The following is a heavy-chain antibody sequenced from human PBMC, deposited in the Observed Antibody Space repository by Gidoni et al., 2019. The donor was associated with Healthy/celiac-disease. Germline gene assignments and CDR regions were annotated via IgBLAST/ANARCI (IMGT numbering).Heavy chain of an antibody. V-gene: IGHV5-51*01. CDR2: IYPGDSDT. D-gene: IGHD5-18*01. CDR3: ARVDTAMVFGRDAFDI. J-gene: IGHJ3*02. Sequence: EVQLVQSGAEVKKPGESLKISCKGSGYSFTSYWIGWVRQMPGKGLEWMGIIYPGDSDTRYSPSFQGQVTISADKSISTAYLQWSSLKASDTAMYYCARVDTAMVFGRDAFDIWGQGTMVTVSS. CDR1: GYSFTSYW.